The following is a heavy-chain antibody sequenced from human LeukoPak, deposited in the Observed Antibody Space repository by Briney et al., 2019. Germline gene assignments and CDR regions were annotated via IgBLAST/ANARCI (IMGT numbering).Heavy chain of an antibody. CDR1: GYTLTGYY. D-gene: IGHD1/OR15-1a*01. Sequence: ASVKVSCKASGYTLTGYYMHWVRQAPGQGLEWMRWINPNSGGTNYAQKFQGRVTMTRDTSISTAYMELSSLRSEDTAVYYCATGSVTGTFDYWGQGTLVTVSS. CDR2: INPNSGGT. CDR3: ATGSVTGTFDY. J-gene: IGHJ4*02. V-gene: IGHV1-2*02.